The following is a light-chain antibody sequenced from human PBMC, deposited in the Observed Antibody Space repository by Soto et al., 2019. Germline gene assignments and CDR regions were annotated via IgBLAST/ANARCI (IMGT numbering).Light chain of an antibody. CDR1: SSNIGGNS. Sequence: QSVMTQPPSVSAAPGQKVTISCSGSSSNIGGNSVSWYQQLPGTAPKLLIYDDNKRPSGIPDRFSGSKSGTSATLGITGFQTGDDADYYCGSWDSSLSAYVFGTGTKLTVL. CDR2: DDN. CDR3: GSWDSSLSAYV. V-gene: IGLV1-51*01. J-gene: IGLJ1*01.